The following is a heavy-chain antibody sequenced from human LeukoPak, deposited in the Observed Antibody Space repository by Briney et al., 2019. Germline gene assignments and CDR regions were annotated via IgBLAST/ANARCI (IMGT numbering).Heavy chain of an antibody. V-gene: IGHV4-31*03. D-gene: IGHD3-10*01. CDR2: IYYSGST. J-gene: IGHJ4*02. CDR3: ASYGSASYYNAFHY. Sequence: PSQALSLTCTVSGGSISSGGYYWSWIRQHPGKGLEWIGYIYYSGSTYYNPSLKSRVTILVDTSKNQFSLKLSSVTAADTAVYYCASYGSASYYNAFHYWGQGTLVTVSS. CDR1: GGSISSGGYY.